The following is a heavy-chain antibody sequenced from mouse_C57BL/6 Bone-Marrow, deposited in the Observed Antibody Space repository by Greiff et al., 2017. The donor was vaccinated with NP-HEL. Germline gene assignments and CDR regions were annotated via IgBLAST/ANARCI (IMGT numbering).Heavy chain of an antibody. D-gene: IGHD1-3*01. CDR3: TPSYHWTKGYYFDY. CDR2: IDPETGGT. CDR1: GYTFTDYE. J-gene: IGHJ2*01. V-gene: IGHV1-15*01. Sequence: QVQLQQSGAELVRPGASVTLSCKASGYTFTDYEMHWVKQTPVHGLEWIGAIDPETGGTAYNQKFKGMAILTADKSSSTAYMELRSLTSEDSAVYYCTPSYHWTKGYYFDYWGQGTTLTVSS.